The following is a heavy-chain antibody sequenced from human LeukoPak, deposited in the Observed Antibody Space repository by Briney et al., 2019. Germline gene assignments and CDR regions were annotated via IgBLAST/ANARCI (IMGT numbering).Heavy chain of an antibody. J-gene: IGHJ5*02. CDR3: ARDRITMVRGGKGWFDP. CDR2: INPSGGST. CDR1: GYTFTSYY. Sequence: ASVKVSCKASGYTFTSYYMHRVRQAPGQGLEWMGIINPSGGSTSYAQKFQGRVTMTRDTSTSTVYMELSSLRSEDTAVYYCARDRITMVRGGKGWFDPWGQGTLVTVSS. D-gene: IGHD3-10*01. V-gene: IGHV1-46*01.